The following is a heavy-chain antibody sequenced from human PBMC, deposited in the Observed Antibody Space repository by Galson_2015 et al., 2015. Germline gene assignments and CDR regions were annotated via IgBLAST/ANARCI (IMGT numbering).Heavy chain of an antibody. CDR1: GFTFSSYS. CDR2: ISSSSSYI. V-gene: IGHV3-21*01. D-gene: IGHD2-15*01. CDR3: ARERGGYCSGGSCYYYYYMTS. J-gene: IGHJ6*03. Sequence: SLRLSCAASGFTFSSYSMNWVRQAPGKGLEWVSSISSSSSYIYYADSVKGRFTISRDNAKNSLYLQMNSLRAEDTAVYYCARERGGYCSGGSCYYYYYMTSGATGPRSPSP.